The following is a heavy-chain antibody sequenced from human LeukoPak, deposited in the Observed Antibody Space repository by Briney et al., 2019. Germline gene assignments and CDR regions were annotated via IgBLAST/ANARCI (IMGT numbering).Heavy chain of an antibody. V-gene: IGHV3-7*01. CDR1: GFTFSSFW. Sequence: GGSLRLSCAASGFTFSSFWMHWLRQAPGKGLEWVANIKEDGSEKFCVDSVKGRFTISRDNAKNSLYLQMNSLRAEDAAVYYCGKSMDVWGQGTTVTVSS. CDR3: GKSMDV. CDR2: IKEDGSEK. J-gene: IGHJ6*02.